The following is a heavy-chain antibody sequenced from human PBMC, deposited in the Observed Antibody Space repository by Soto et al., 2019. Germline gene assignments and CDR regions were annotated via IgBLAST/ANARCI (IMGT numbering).Heavy chain of an antibody. CDR2: TYYRSKWYN. CDR3: ARDIGCSGGSCYDYGMDV. V-gene: IGHV6-1*01. J-gene: IGHJ6*02. Sequence: SQSLSRTCAISGDSVSTDSATWNWIRQSPSGGHEWLGRTYYRSKWYNDYAVSVRSRITINPDTSKNQVSLQLNSVTPEDTAVYYCARDIGCSGGSCYDYGMDVWGQGTTVTVSS. D-gene: IGHD2-15*01. CDR1: GDSVSTDSAT.